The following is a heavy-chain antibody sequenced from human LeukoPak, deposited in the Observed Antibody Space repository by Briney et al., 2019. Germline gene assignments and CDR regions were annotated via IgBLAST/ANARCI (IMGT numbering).Heavy chain of an antibody. D-gene: IGHD2-2*01. CDR2: IYTSGST. Sequence: GSLRLSCAPSGFTFRNAWMSWIRQPAGKGLEWIGRIYTSGSTNYNPSLKSRVTISVDASKNQFSLKLSSVTAADTAVYYCASGGYCSSTKCYPNWFDPWGQGTLVTVSS. CDR3: ASGGYCSSTKCYPNWFDP. J-gene: IGHJ5*02. V-gene: IGHV4-4*07. CDR1: GFTFRNAW.